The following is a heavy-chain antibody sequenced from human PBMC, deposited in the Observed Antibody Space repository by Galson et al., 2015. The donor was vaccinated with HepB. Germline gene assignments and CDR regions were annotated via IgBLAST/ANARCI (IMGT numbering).Heavy chain of an antibody. J-gene: IGHJ6*02. V-gene: IGHV3-7*03. CDR2: IKQDGSEK. CDR3: ARDSSSWYYYYAMDV. Sequence: SLRLSCAASGFTFSSYWMSWVRQAPGKGLEWVANIKQDGSEKYYVDSVKGRFTISRDNAKNSLYLQMNSLRAEDTAVYYCARDSSSWYYYYAMDVWGQGTTVTVSS. D-gene: IGHD6-13*01. CDR1: GFTFSSYW.